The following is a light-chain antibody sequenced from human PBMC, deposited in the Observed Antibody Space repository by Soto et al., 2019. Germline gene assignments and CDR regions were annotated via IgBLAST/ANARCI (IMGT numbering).Light chain of an antibody. CDR3: QQYNNWPET. V-gene: IGKV3-15*01. J-gene: IGKJ1*01. Sequence: EIVMTQSPATLSVSPGERATLSCRASQSVNRNLAWYQQKPGQAPRLLIYASSTRATGIPARFSGSGSGTEFTLTISSLQSEDFAVYCCQQYNNWPETFGLGTKVEIK. CDR1: QSVNRN. CDR2: ASS.